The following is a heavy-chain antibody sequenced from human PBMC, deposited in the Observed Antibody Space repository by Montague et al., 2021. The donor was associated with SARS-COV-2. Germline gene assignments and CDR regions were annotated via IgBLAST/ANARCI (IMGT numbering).Heavy chain of an antibody. Sequence: SETLSLTCTVSGGSISSYYWSWIRQPPWTGLEWIGYIYYSGSTNYNPSLKSRVTISVDTSKNQFSLKLSSVSAADTAVDYCARNPRPAAMWGWFDPWGQGTLVTVSS. V-gene: IGHV4-59*08. D-gene: IGHD2-2*01. J-gene: IGHJ5*02. CDR2: IYYSGST. CDR1: GGSISSYY. CDR3: ARNPRPAAMWGWFDP.